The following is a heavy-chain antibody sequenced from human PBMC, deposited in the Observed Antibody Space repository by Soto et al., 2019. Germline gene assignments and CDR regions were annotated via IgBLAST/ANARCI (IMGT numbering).Heavy chain of an antibody. D-gene: IGHD3-10*01. CDR1: GFNFNDYY. V-gene: IGHV3-11*01. CDR3: SRDAWGGP. Sequence: QVQLVQSGGGLVKPGGSLRLSCAASGFNFNDYYMSWIRQAPGKGLEWVSDINSDGTTTHYADSVKGRFTISRDNTKNLLFLQMLSLRVDDTAVYYSSRDAWGGPSGQGTLVTVSS. CDR2: INSDGTTT. J-gene: IGHJ5*02.